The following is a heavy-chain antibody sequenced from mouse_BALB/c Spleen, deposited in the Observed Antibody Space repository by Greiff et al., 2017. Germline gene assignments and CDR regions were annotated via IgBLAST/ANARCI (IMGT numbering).Heavy chain of an antibody. D-gene: IGHD2-14*01. V-gene: IGHV2-9*02. CDR1: GFSLTSYG. Sequence: QVQLKESGPGLVAPSQSLSITCTVSGFSLTSYGVHWVRQPPGKGLEWLGVIWAGGSTNYNSALMSRLSISKDNSKSQVFLKMNSLQTDDTAMYYCARDPGYRSLSYYFDYWGQGTTLTVSS. CDR3: ARDPGYRSLSYYFDY. CDR2: IWAGGST. J-gene: IGHJ2*01.